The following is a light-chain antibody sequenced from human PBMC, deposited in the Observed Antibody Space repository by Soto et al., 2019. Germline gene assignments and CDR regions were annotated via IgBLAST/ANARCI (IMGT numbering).Light chain of an antibody. CDR3: QHYNSYSEA. Sequence: DIQMTQSPSTLSASLGDRVTITCRASQTISSWLAWYQQKPGKAPKLLIYKASTLKGGVPSRFSGSGSGTEFTLTISSLQPDDFATYYCQHYNSYSEAFGQGTRWIS. V-gene: IGKV1-5*03. CDR2: KAS. J-gene: IGKJ1*01. CDR1: QTISSW.